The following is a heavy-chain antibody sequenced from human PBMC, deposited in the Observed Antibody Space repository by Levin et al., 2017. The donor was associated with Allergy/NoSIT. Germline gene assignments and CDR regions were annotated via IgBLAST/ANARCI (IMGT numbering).Heavy chain of an antibody. J-gene: IGHJ4*02. Sequence: GESLKISCAASGFTFSNYAMHWVRQAPGKGLEWVAVIAYDESKEYYTDSVKGRFTVSRDNSKNTLYLQMNSLSTEDTAFYYCTRSAVVGGSTPGPFDYWGQGTLVTVSS. CDR1: GFTFSNYA. CDR3: TRSAVVGGSTPGPFDY. D-gene: IGHD1-26*01. V-gene: IGHV3-30*04. CDR2: IAYDESKE.